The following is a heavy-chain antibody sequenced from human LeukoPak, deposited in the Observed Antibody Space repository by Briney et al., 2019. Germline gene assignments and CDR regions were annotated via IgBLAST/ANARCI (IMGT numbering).Heavy chain of an antibody. CDR3: ARVIRGYFDY. Sequence: LWASVKVSCKASNYTFTSYGLSWVRQAPGQGLEWVGWISAYNGNTNYAQKLQGRVTMTTDTSTSTAYMELRSLRSDDTAVYYCARVIRGYFDYWGQGTLVTVSS. J-gene: IGHJ4*02. D-gene: IGHD2/OR15-2a*01. CDR1: NYTFTSYG. CDR2: ISAYNGNT. V-gene: IGHV1-18*01.